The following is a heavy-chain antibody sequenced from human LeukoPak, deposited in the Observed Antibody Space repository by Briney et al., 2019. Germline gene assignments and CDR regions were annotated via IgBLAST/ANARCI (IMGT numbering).Heavy chain of an antibody. CDR1: GYTFTSYG. CDR3: ARDYRDVLLWFGELSK. Sequence: ASVKVSCKASGYTFTSYGISWVRQAPGQGLEWMGWISGYNGKTNYAQKLQGSVTMTTDTSTSTAYMELRSLRSDDTAVYYCARDYRDVLLWFGELSKWGQGTLVTVSS. V-gene: IGHV1-18*01. J-gene: IGHJ4*02. CDR2: ISGYNGKT. D-gene: IGHD3-10*01.